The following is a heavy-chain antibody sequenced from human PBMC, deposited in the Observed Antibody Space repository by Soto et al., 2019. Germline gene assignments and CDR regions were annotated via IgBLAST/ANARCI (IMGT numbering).Heavy chain of an antibody. CDR3: GIPGATGHLDY. V-gene: IGHV1-69*13. Sequence: GASVKVSCKASGGTFSSYSISWVLQAPGQGLEWMGGIIPIFGTANYAQKFQGRVTITADESTSTAYMELSSLRSEDTAVYYCGIPGATGHLDYWGQGSRVTVSS. J-gene: IGHJ4*02. CDR1: GGTFSSYS. CDR2: IIPIFGTA. D-gene: IGHD3-10*01.